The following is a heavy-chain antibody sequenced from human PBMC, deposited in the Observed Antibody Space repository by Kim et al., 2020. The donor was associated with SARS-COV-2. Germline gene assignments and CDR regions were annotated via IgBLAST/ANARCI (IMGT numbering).Heavy chain of an antibody. D-gene: IGHD1-1*01. CDR3: ARSPPRADNNQYGMDV. CDR2: IDSSSVYI. Sequence: GGSLRLSCAASGFTFSGFSMNWVRQAPGKGLEWVSSIDSSSVYIYYADSVKGRFTISRDNGKDSLYLQMNSLRAEDTAVYYCARSPPRADNNQYGMDVWGQGTTVTVSS. J-gene: IGHJ6*02. CDR1: GFTFSGFS. V-gene: IGHV3-21*01.